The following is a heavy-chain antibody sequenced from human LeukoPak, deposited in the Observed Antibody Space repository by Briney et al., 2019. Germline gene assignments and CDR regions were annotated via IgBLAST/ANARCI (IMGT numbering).Heavy chain of an antibody. Sequence: GGSLRLSCAASGFTFSSYAMHWARQAPGKGLEWVAVISYDGSNKYYADSVKGRFTISRDNSKNTLYLQMNSLRAEDTAVYYCARGAYDFWSGYLYIWGQGTLVTVSS. CDR2: ISYDGSNK. CDR3: ARGAYDFWSGYLYI. V-gene: IGHV3-30-3*01. D-gene: IGHD3-3*01. J-gene: IGHJ4*02. CDR1: GFTFSSYA.